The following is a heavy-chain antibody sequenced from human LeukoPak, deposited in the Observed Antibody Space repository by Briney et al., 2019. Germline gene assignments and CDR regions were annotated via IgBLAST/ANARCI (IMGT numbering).Heavy chain of an antibody. CDR2: IYYSGST. CDR1: GGSISSTTYY. V-gene: IGHV4-39*07. CDR3: AREGRILTAFDI. Sequence: SETLSLTCTVSGGSISSTTYYWDWIRQPPGKGLEWIGTIYYSGSTYYNPSLKSRVTISVDTSKNQFSLKLSSVTAADTAVYYCAREGRILTAFDIWGQGTMVTVSS. D-gene: IGHD2-21*01. J-gene: IGHJ3*02.